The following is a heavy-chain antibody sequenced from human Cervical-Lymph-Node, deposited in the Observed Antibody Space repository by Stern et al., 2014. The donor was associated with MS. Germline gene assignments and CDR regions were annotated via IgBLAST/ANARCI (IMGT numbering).Heavy chain of an antibody. V-gene: IGHV3-30-3*01. Sequence: VQLVESGGGVVQPGRSLRLSCAASGFTFSSYAMHWVRQAPGKGLEWVAVISYDGSNKYYADSVKGRFTISRDNSKNTLYLQMNSLRAEDTAVYYCARDRGAALGGMDVWGQGTTVTVSS. CDR3: ARDRGAALGGMDV. D-gene: IGHD3-10*01. CDR1: GFTFSSYA. J-gene: IGHJ6*02. CDR2: ISYDGSNK.